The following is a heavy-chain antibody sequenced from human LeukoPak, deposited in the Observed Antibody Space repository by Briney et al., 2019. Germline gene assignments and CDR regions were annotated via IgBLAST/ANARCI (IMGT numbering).Heavy chain of an antibody. D-gene: IGHD2-2*01. CDR3: ARGRGSSTSSNWFDP. V-gene: IGHV4-39*07. J-gene: IGHJ5*02. CDR2: IFYSGST. Sequence: SETLSLTCTVSSGSISTSNYYWGWVRQPPGKALEWIGNIFYSGSTYYSPSLKSRVTISLDTSRNQFSLKLNSVTAADTAVYYCARGRGSSTSSNWFDPWGQGTLVTVSS. CDR1: SGSISTSNYY.